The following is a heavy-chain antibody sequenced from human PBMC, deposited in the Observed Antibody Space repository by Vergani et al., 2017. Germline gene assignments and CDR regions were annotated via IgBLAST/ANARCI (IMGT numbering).Heavy chain of an antibody. CDR1: GYSFTSYW. CDR3: ARLYGRDSSGSKYFDY. CDR2: IYPADSDT. J-gene: IGHJ4*02. Sequence: EVQLVQSGAEVKKPGESLKISCKGSGYSFTSYWIGWVRQMPGKGLEWMGIIYPADSDTRYGPSFQGQVTISADKSISTAYLQWSSLKASDTAMYYCARLYGRDSSGSKYFDYWGQGTLVTVSS. V-gene: IGHV5-51*01. D-gene: IGHD3-22*01.